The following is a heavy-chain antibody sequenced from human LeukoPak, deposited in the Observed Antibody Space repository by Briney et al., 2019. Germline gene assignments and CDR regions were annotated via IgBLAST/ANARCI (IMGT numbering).Heavy chain of an antibody. D-gene: IGHD6-6*01. CDR2: ISGSSTYI. V-gene: IGHV3-21*01. J-gene: IGHJ4*02. CDR3: ARALEPSIALIDY. CDR1: GFTFSSYS. Sequence: PGGSLRLSCAASGFTFSSYSMNWVRQTPGKGLDWVSSISGSSTYIYYADSVKGRFTISRDNAKNSLYLQMNSLRAEDTAVYYCARALEPSIALIDYWGQGTLVTVSS.